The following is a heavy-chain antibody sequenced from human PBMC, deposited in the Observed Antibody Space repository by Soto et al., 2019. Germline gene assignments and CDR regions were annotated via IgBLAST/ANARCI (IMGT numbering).Heavy chain of an antibody. CDR1: GGSFSGYY. D-gene: IGHD6-6*01. V-gene: IGHV4-34*01. CDR2: INHSGST. J-gene: IGHJ6*02. Sequence: SETLSLTCAVYGGSFSGYYWSWIRQPPGKGLEWIGEINHSGSTNYNPSLKSRVTISVDTSKNQFSLKLSSVTAADTAVYYCARASGVAARRISTTTVYYYYYGMDVWGQGTTVTVSS. CDR3: ARASGVAARRISTTTVYYYYYGMDV.